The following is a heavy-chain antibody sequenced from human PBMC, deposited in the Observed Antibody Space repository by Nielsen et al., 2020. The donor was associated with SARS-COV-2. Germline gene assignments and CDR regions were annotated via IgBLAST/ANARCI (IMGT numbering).Heavy chain of an antibody. CDR3: TRPWDY. J-gene: IGHJ4*02. CDR2: IYYTGST. V-gene: IGHV4-59*13. CDR1: GGSISNYY. Sequence: GSLSLTCTVSGGSISNYYWSWVRQPPGKGLEWLGYIYYTGSTNYNPSLKSRVTISVDTSKNQFSLHLNSVTAADTAVYYCTRPWDYWGQGTLVTVSS.